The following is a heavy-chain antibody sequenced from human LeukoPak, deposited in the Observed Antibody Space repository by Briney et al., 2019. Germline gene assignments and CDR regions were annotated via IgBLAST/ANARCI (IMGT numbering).Heavy chain of an antibody. CDR1: GGSISSYY. CDR2: IYYSGST. V-gene: IGHV4-59*01. CDR3: ARDPWCSSTSCSYFDY. J-gene: IGHJ4*02. Sequence: SETLSLTCTVSGGSISSYYWSWIRQPPGKGLEWIGYIYYSGSTNYNPSLKSRVTISVDTSKNQFSLKLSSVTAADTAVYYCARDPWCSSTSCSYFDYWGQGTLVTVSS. D-gene: IGHD2-2*01.